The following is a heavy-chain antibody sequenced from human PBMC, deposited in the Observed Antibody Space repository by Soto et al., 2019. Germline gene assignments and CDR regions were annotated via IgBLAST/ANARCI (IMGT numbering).Heavy chain of an antibody. V-gene: IGHV3-48*03. CDR3: ARVRSGYSGYYHMDV. CDR2: ISSSGSTK. CDR1: VFTFSSYE. J-gene: IGHJ6*01. D-gene: IGHD5-12*01. Sequence: VGSLRLSCAASVFTFSSYEMNWVRHSPDKGLEWASYISSSGSTKYYADSVKGRFAISRDNAKNSLYLQMSSLRAEDTAVYYCARVRSGYSGYYHMDVWGQGTTVTVSS.